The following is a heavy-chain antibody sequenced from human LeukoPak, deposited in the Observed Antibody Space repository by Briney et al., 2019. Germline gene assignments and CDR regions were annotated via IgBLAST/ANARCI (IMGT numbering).Heavy chain of an antibody. D-gene: IGHD3-9*01. J-gene: IGHJ4*02. CDR1: GFTFSDYY. CDR3: ARSRYFDWAFDY. V-gene: IGHV3-11*04. CDR2: ISNSGNTI. Sequence: GGSLRLSCATSGFTFSDYYMSWIRQAPGKGLEWVSYISNSGNTIYYADSVKGRFTISRDNSKNTLYLQMNSLRAEDTAVYYCARSRYFDWAFDYWGQGTLVTVSS.